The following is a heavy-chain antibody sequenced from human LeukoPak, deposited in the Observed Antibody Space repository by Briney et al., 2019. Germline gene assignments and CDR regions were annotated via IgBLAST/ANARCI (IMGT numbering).Heavy chain of an antibody. D-gene: IGHD6-19*01. CDR2: IYYSGST. J-gene: IGHJ4*02. CDR3: AREPMSSGWPYYFDY. CDR1: GGSISSSSYY. V-gene: IGHV4-39*07. Sequence: PSETLSLTCTVSGGSISSSSYYWGWIRQPPGKGLEWIGSIYYSGSTYYNPSLKSRVTISVDTSKNQFSLKLSSVTAADTAVYYCAREPMSSGWPYYFDYWGQGTLVTVSS.